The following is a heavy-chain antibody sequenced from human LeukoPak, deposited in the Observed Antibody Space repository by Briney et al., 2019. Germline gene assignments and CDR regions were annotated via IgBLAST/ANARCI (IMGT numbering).Heavy chain of an antibody. Sequence: GGSLRLSCAASGFTFTTDAMTWVRQAPGKGLQWVSAISGSGGDTYYEDSVKGRFTISRDNSKNTMYLQMNSLRAEDTAVYYCARDSSGWSKNYWGQGTLVTVFS. CDR2: ISGSGGDT. J-gene: IGHJ4*02. V-gene: IGHV3-23*01. CDR3: ARDSSGWSKNY. D-gene: IGHD6-19*01. CDR1: GFTFTTDA.